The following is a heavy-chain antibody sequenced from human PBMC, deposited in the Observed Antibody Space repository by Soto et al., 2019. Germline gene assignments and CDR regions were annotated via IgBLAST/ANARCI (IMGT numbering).Heavy chain of an antibody. CDR1: GFTLSGSA. J-gene: IGHJ4*02. CDR2: IRSKTHNYAT. D-gene: IGHD1-26*01. CDR3: TRSGGSYSFGY. V-gene: IGHV3-73*02. Sequence: EVQLVESGGGLVQPGESLKLSCAASGFTLSGSAVHWVRQASGKGLEWVGRIRSKTHNYATDHIASVKGRFTMSRDDSNNTAYLQMNGLKTDDTAVYYCTRSGGSYSFGYWGQGTLVTVSS.